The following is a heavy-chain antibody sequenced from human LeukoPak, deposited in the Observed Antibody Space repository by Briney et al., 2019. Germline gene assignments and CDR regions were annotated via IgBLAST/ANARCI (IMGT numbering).Heavy chain of an antibody. Sequence: ASVKVSCKASGYTFTSYHISWVRQAPGQGLEWMGWITTYNGKTNYAQKLQGRVTMTTGTSTSTAYMALRGLRSDDTAVYFCAWGYDYGDYVGDFDYWGQGTLVTVSS. CDR3: AWGYDYGDYVGDFDY. D-gene: IGHD4-17*01. J-gene: IGHJ4*02. V-gene: IGHV1-18*01. CDR2: ITTYNGKT. CDR1: GYTFTSYH.